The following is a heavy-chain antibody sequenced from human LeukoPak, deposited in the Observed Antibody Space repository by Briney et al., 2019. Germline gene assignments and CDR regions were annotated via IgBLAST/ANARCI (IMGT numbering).Heavy chain of an antibody. CDR3: ASQSARDYVWGSYRLYWFDP. CDR1: GYSISSPYY. Sequence: SETLSLTCTVPGYSISSPYYWGWIRQPPGKGLEWIGSIYHSGSTNYNPSLKSRVTISVDKSKNQFSLKLSSVTAADTAVYYCASQSARDYVWGSYRLYWFDPWGQGTLVTVSS. CDR2: IYHSGST. D-gene: IGHD3-16*02. V-gene: IGHV4-38-2*02. J-gene: IGHJ5*02.